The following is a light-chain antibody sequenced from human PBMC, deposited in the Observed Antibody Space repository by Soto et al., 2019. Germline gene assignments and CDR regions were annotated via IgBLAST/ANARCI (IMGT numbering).Light chain of an antibody. CDR3: QQRSNWPPYT. J-gene: IGKJ2*01. CDR2: DTS. V-gene: IGKV3-11*01. Sequence: EIVLTQSPATLSLSPGERATLSCRASQSVRSNLAWYQQKPGQAPRLLIYDTSNRASGIPARFSGSGSGTDFTLTIRSLEPEDFAVYYCQQRSNWPPYTFGQGTKLGIK. CDR1: QSVRSN.